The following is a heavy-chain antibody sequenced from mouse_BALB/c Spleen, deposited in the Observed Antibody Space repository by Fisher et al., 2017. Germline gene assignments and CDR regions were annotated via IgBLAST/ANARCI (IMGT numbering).Heavy chain of an antibody. CDR3: ARHETHWYFDV. V-gene: IGHV5-12-2*01. Sequence: RFTISRDNAKNTLYLQMSSLKSEDTAMYYCARHETHWYFDVWGAGTAVTVSS. J-gene: IGHJ1*01.